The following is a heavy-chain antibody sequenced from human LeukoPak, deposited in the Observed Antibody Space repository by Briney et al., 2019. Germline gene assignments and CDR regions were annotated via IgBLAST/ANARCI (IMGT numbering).Heavy chain of an antibody. V-gene: IGHV1-2*02. J-gene: IGHJ3*02. CDR3: ARVGELLRTGAFDI. CDR2: INPNSGGT. CDR1: GYTFTGYY. Sequence: ASVKVSCKASGYTFTGYYMHWVRQAPGQGLEWMGWINPNSGGTNYAQKFQGRVTMTRDTSISTAYMELSRLRSDDTAVYYCARVGELLRTGAFDIWGQGTMVTVSS. D-gene: IGHD1-26*01.